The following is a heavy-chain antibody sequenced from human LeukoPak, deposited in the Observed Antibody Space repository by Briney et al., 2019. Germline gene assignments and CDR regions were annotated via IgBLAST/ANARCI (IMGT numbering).Heavy chain of an antibody. CDR3: ASVLNYYYGMDV. CDR1: GGSISSSNW. D-gene: IGHD3-10*01. CDR2: IYHSGGT. J-gene: IGHJ6*02. Sequence: SSETLSLTCAVSGGSISSSNWWSWVRQPPGKGLEWIGEIYHSGGTNYNPSLKSRVTISVDKSKNQFSLKLNSVTAADTAVYYCASVLNYYYGMDVWGQGTTVTVSS. V-gene: IGHV4-4*02.